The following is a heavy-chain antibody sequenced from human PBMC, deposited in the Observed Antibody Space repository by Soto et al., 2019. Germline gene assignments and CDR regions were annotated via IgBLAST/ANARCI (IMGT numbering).Heavy chain of an antibody. CDR1: GYSFTDYW. D-gene: IGHD6-19*01. Sequence: GESLKISCKASGYSFTDYWIGWVRQMPGKGLEWMGIIYPGDSDTRYSPSFQGQVTISVDKSINTAYLQWSSLKALDTAMYYCARQIRIAVAATYYYYGMDVWGQGTTVTVSS. J-gene: IGHJ6*02. CDR3: ARQIRIAVAATYYYYGMDV. V-gene: IGHV5-51*01. CDR2: IYPGDSDT.